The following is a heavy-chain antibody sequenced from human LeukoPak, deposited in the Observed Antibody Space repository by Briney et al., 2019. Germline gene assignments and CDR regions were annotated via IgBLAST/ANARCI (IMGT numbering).Heavy chain of an antibody. J-gene: IGHJ4*02. CDR3: ARGTGEGYTYGRYFFDY. CDR2: INPGGGST. V-gene: IGHV1-46*01. D-gene: IGHD5-18*01. Sequence: ASVKVSCKASGYTFTTYYMHWVRQAPGQGLEWMGIINPGGGSTSYAQKFQGRVTMTRDMSTSTVYMELSRLTSDDTAMYYCARGTGEGYTYGRYFFDYWGQGTLVTVSS. CDR1: GYTFTTYY.